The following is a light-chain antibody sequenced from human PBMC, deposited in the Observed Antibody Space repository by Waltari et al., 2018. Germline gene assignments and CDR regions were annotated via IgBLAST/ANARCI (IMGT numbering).Light chain of an antibody. V-gene: IGKV1-17*01. CDR1: QGISKY. Sequence: DIQMTQSPTSLSASVGDRVTITCRASQGISKYLNWYQQKPGKTPTRLIYDASTLQSGVPSRFSGSGSGTVVTLTINSLQPEDVATYYCLHYDSAPYTFGQGTEVEI. CDR2: DAS. J-gene: IGKJ2*01. CDR3: LHYDSAPYT.